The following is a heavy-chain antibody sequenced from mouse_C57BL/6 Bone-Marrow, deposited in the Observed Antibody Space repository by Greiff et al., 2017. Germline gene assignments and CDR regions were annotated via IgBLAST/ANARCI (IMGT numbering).Heavy chain of an antibody. D-gene: IGHD2-5*01. J-gene: IGHJ4*01. CDR2: INPSSGYT. Sequence: QVQLQQSGAELAKPGASVKLSCKASGYTFTSYWMHWVKQRPGQGLEWIGYINPSSGYTKYNQKFKDKATLTADKSSSTAYMQLSSLTYEDSAVYYCASSYYSNYGGAMDFWGQGTAVPVSS. CDR3: ASSYYSNYGGAMDF. V-gene: IGHV1-7*01. CDR1: GYTFTSYW.